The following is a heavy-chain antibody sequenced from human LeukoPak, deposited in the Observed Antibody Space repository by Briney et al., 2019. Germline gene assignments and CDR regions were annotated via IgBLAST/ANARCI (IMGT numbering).Heavy chain of an antibody. Sequence: SETLSLTCTVSGSMYNYYWSWIRQPPGEGLEWIGYIHYNGNTNYNPSLKSRVTKSLDTSENQVSLKLNSVTAADTAVYYCARHISSGGSYAHFDYWGQGTLVTVSS. J-gene: IGHJ4*02. CDR1: GSMYNYY. CDR3: ARHISSGGSYAHFDY. CDR2: IHYNGNT. V-gene: IGHV4-59*08. D-gene: IGHD1-26*01.